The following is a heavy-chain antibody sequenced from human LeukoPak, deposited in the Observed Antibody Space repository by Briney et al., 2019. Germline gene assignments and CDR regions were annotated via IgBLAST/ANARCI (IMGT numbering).Heavy chain of an antibody. CDR3: ARDGTYYDIKGGFDY. J-gene: IGHJ4*02. Sequence: GGSLRLSCAASGFTFSSYSMNWVRQAPGKGLEWVSSISSSSYIYYADSVKGRFTISRDNAKNSLYLQMNSLRAEDTAVYYCARDGTYYDIKGGFDYWGQGTLVTVSS. CDR2: ISSSSYI. D-gene: IGHD3-9*01. V-gene: IGHV3-21*01. CDR1: GFTFSSYS.